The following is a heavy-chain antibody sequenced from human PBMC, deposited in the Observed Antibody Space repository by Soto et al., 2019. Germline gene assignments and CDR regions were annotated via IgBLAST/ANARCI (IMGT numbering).Heavy chain of an antibody. CDR2: IYYSGTT. CDR3: ASALVYARSNWFDP. Sequence: SETLSLTCAVSGYSISSSNWWGWIRQPPGKGLEWIGYIYYSGTTYYNPSLKSRVTISVDTSKNQFSLKLSSVTAADTAVYYCASALVYARSNWFDPWGQGTLVTVSS. V-gene: IGHV4-28*01. D-gene: IGHD2-8*01. CDR1: GYSISSSNW. J-gene: IGHJ5*02.